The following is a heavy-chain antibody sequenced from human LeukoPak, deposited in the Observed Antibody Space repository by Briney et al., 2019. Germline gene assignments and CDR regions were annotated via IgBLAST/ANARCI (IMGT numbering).Heavy chain of an antibody. J-gene: IGHJ1*01. CDR2: INTDGSTT. D-gene: IGHD6-6*01. CDR3: VNEYTSSSERYFQY. V-gene: IGHV3-74*01. Sequence: PGGSLRLSCAASGFTFSSHWMHWVRQAPGKGLVWVSRINTDGSTTNYADSVKGRFTVSRDNAKNTLYLQMNSLRAEDTAVYYCVNEYTSSSERYFQYWGQGTLVTVSS. CDR1: GFTFSSHW.